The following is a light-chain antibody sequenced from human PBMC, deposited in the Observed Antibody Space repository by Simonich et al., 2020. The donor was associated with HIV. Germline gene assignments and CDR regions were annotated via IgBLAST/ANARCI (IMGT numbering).Light chain of an antibody. CDR2: DAS. Sequence: DIQMTQSPSSVSASVGDRVTITCQASQDITNYLNWYQQKPGKAPKLLIYDASNLETGVPSRFSGSVSGTEFTLTINSLQPDDFATYYCQQYDSFTFGPGTKVDIK. CDR1: QDITNY. J-gene: IGKJ3*01. CDR3: QQYDSFT. V-gene: IGKV1-33*01.